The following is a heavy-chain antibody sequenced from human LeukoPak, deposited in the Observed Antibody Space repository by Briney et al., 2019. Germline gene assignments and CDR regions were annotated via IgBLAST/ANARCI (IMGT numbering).Heavy chain of an antibody. D-gene: IGHD2-2*01. Sequence: GGSLRLSCAASGFTFSSYWMSWVRQAPGKGLEWVANIKQDGSEKYYVDSVKGRFTISRDNAKNSLYLQMNSLRAEDTAVYYCARGRGVVPAAMTDYWGQGTLVTVSS. CDR3: ARGRGVVPAAMTDY. CDR1: GFTFSSYW. CDR2: IKQDGSEK. V-gene: IGHV3-7*01. J-gene: IGHJ4*02.